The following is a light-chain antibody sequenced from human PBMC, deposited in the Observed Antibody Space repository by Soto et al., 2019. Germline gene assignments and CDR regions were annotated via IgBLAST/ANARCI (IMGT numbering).Light chain of an antibody. V-gene: IGKV1-12*02. CDR1: QGISSW. Sequence: DIQMTQSPSSVSASVGDRVTITCRASQGISSWLAWYQQKPGKAPKLLIYAASTLQSGVRSRFSGSGSGTAFTITISSLQAEDVATYCCQQANSSPWTFGQGTKVEIK. CDR3: QQANSSPWT. J-gene: IGKJ1*01. CDR2: AAS.